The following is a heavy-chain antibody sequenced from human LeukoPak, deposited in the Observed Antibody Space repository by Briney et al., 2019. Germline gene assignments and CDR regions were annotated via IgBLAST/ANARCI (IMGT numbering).Heavy chain of an antibody. CDR3: ARDRRPSVYGGLDN. CDR2: IGDSGTPI. D-gene: IGHD4/OR15-4a*01. Sequence: GWSLRLSCAASGFTFSDHYMSWIRQAPGKGLEWVSYIGDSGTPIYYADSVKGRFTVSRDNAKNSLFLQMDSLRAEDTAVYYCARDRRPSVYGGLDNWGQGTLVTVSS. J-gene: IGHJ4*02. CDR1: GFTFSDHY. V-gene: IGHV3-11*04.